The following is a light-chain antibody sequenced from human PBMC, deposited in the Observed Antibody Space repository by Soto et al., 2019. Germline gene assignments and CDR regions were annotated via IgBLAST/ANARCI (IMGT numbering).Light chain of an antibody. CDR1: QSVSSSY. J-gene: IGKJ1*01. Sequence: EIVLTQSPGTLSLSLGERATLSCRASQSVSSSYLAWYQQKPGQAPRLLIYGASSRASGIPDRFSGSGSGTDFTLTISRLEPEDFGVYYCQQYGTSPEWTFGQGTKVDIK. CDR2: GAS. V-gene: IGKV3-20*01. CDR3: QQYGTSPEWT.